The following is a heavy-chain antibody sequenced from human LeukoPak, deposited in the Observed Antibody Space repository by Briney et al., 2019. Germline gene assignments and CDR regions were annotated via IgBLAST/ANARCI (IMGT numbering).Heavy chain of an antibody. CDR1: GFNFDRLA. Sequence: GGSLRLSCSASGFNFDRLAMHWVRQAPGKGLEYVSTINNVATTTHYADSVRDRFTISRDNVKHMLFLQMTGLRAEDTATYYCVKDLAYYYSGELYFDSWGQGTQVTVSS. J-gene: IGHJ4*02. V-gene: IGHV3-64D*06. D-gene: IGHD5-12*01. CDR3: VKDLAYYYSGELYFDS. CDR2: INNVATTT.